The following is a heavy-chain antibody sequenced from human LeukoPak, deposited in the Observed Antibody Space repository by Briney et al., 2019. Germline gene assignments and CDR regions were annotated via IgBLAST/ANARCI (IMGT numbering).Heavy chain of an antibody. Sequence: KPSETLSLTCAVYGGSFSGYYWSWIRQPPGKGLEWIGEINHSGSTNYNPSLKSRVTISVDTSKNQFSLKLSSVTAADTAVYYCGRRVAVAGTLGYFDYWGQGTLVTVSS. V-gene: IGHV4-34*01. CDR1: GGSFSGYY. D-gene: IGHD6-19*01. CDR3: GRRVAVAGTLGYFDY. J-gene: IGHJ4*02. CDR2: INHSGST.